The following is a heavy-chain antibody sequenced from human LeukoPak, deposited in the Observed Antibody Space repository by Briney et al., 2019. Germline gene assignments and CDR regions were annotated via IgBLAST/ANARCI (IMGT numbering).Heavy chain of an antibody. Sequence: GRSLRLSCAASGFTFSSYAMHWVRQAPGKGLEWVAVISYDGSNKYYADSVKGRFTISRDNSKNTLYLQMNSLRAEDTAVYYCARGPTRGNSFDYWGQGTLVTVSS. V-gene: IGHV3-30-3*01. CDR2: ISYDGSNK. CDR3: ARGPTRGNSFDY. D-gene: IGHD4-23*01. J-gene: IGHJ4*02. CDR1: GFTFSSYA.